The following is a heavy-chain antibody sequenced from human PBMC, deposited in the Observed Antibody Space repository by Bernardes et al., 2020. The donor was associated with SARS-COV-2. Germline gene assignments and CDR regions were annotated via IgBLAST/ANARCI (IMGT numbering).Heavy chain of an antibody. J-gene: IGHJ6*04. D-gene: IGHD3-3*01. CDR1: GYTFTSYG. CDR2: ISAYNGNT. Sequence: ASVKVSCKASGYTFTSYGISWVRQAPGQGLEWMGWISAYNGNTNYAQKLQGRVTMTTDTSTSTAYMELRSLRSDDTAVYYCASSRLRFLEWLSTSYGMDVWGKGTTVNVSS. V-gene: IGHV1-18*01. CDR3: ASSRLRFLEWLSTSYGMDV.